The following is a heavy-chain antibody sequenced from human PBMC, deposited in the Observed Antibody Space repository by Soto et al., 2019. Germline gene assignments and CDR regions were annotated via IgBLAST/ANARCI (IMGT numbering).Heavy chain of an antibody. V-gene: IGHV3-7*01. CDR1: GFTFSSYW. Sequence: GGSLRLSCAASGFTFSSYWMSWVRQAPGKGLEWVANIKQDGSEQYYVDSVKGRFTISRDNAKNSLYLQMNSLRAEDTAVYYCARDRYYYDSSGYYTHLPFDYWGQGTLVTVSS. J-gene: IGHJ4*02. CDR3: ARDRYYYDSSGYYTHLPFDY. CDR2: IKQDGSEQ. D-gene: IGHD3-22*01.